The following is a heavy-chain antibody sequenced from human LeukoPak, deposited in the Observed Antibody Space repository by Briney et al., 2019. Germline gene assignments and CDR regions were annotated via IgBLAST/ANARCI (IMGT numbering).Heavy chain of an antibody. D-gene: IGHD6-6*01. Sequence: AASVKVSCKASGYTFSGYYMHWVRQAPGQGLEWMGWINPNSGGTNYAQEFQGRVTMTRDTPISTVYMELSRLRSDDTAVYYCARDRESIAAFDYWGQGTLVTVSS. V-gene: IGHV1-2*02. CDR3: ARDRESIAAFDY. CDR1: GYTFSGYY. J-gene: IGHJ4*02. CDR2: INPNSGGT.